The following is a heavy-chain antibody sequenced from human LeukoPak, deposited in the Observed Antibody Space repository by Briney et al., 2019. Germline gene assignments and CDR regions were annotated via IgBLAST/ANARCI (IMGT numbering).Heavy chain of an antibody. CDR1: GYTFTSYY. CDR3: ARFLWETCYYYYGMDV. CDR2: INPSGGST. J-gene: IGHJ6*02. D-gene: IGHD1-26*01. Sequence: ASVKVSCKASGYTFTSYYMHWVRQAPGQGLEWMGIINPSGGSTSYAQKFQGRVNMTRDTSTSTVYMELSSLRSEDTAVYYCARFLWETCYYYYGMDVWGQGTTVTVPS. V-gene: IGHV1-46*01.